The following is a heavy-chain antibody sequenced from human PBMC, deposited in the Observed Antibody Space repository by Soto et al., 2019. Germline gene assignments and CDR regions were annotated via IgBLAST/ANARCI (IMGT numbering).Heavy chain of an antibody. J-gene: IGHJ4*02. CDR1: GFPFDAHG. CDR2: INVSGALT. CDR3: VKDTQWLETYFDY. V-gene: IGHV3-23*01. D-gene: IGHD6-19*01. Sequence: GGSLRLSCAASGFPFDAHGMAWVRQSPGKGLQWVSSINVSGALTYYIGSVKGRFTISRDNSEHTLYLQMNNLEADDTAIYYCVKDTQWLETYFDYWGPGTLVTVSS.